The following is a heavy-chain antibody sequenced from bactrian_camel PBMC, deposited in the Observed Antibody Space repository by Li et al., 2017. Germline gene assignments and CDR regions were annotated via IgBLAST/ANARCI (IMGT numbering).Heavy chain of an antibody. V-gene: IGHV3S53*01. CDR2: IWSDGST. D-gene: IGHD1*01. Sequence: HVQLVESGGGSVQPGGSLRLSCHASGYVASSACMGWSRQTTGAERETIARIWSDGSTDYADSVKGRFTISKDNANNTLYLQMDNLKPEDTAMNYCAANSVWRGCAQARGATEFEDRGQGTQVTVS. CDR3: AANSVWRGCAQARGATEFED. CDR1: GYVASSAC. J-gene: IGHJ4*01.